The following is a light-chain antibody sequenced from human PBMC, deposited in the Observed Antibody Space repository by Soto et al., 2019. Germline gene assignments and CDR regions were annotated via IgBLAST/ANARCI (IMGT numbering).Light chain of an antibody. CDR3: QSYDVSLCAFYV. J-gene: IGLJ1*01. Sequence: QSVLTQPPSVSGAPGQRVTISCTGTTSNIGAGYDVHWYQQIPGTAPKLLIYGNSNRPSGVPDRFSGSKSVASASLAITGLQAADEAEYFCQSYDVSLCAFYVLGSGTTVTVL. V-gene: IGLV1-40*01. CDR2: GNS. CDR1: TSNIGAGYD.